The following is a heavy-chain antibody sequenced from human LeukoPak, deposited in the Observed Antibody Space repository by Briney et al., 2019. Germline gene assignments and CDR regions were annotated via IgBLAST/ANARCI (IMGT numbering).Heavy chain of an antibody. CDR1: GGSFSGYY. J-gene: IGHJ4*02. V-gene: IGHV4-34*01. Sequence: SETLSLTCAVYGGSFSGYYWSWIRQPPGKGLEWIGEINHSGSTNYNPSLKSRVTISVDTSKNQFSLKLSSVTAADTAVYYCARWVVAAAGSFDYWGQGTLVTASS. CDR2: INHSGST. D-gene: IGHD6-13*01. CDR3: ARWVVAAAGSFDY.